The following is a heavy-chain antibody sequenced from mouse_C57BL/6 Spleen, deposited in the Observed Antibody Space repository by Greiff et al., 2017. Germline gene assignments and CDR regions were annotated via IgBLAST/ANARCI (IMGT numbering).Heavy chain of an antibody. D-gene: IGHD1-1*01. Sequence: QVQLQQSGPELVKPGASVKLSCKASGYTFTSYDINWVKQRPGQGLEWIGWIYPRDGSTTYNEKFKGKATLTVDTSSSTAYMELHSLSSEDSAVYFCALSTVAYAMDYWGQGTSVTVSS. J-gene: IGHJ4*01. CDR2: IYPRDGST. V-gene: IGHV1-85*01. CDR1: GYTFTSYD. CDR3: ALSTVAYAMDY.